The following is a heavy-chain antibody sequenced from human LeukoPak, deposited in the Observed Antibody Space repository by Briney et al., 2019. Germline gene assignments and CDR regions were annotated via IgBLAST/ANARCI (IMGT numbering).Heavy chain of an antibody. CDR3: AKVALGIAAAGTRYYFDY. V-gene: IGHV3-30*18. CDR2: ISFDGSDK. Sequence: GRSLRLSCAASGFTFSSYGMHWVRQAPGKGLEWVAVISFDGSDKYYADSVKGRFTISRDNSKNTLYLQMNSLRAEDTAVYYCAKVALGIAAAGTRYYFDYWGQGTLVTVSS. CDR1: GFTFSSYG. J-gene: IGHJ4*02. D-gene: IGHD6-13*01.